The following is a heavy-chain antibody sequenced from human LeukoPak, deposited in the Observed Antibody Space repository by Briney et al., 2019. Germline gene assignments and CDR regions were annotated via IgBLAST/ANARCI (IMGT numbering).Heavy chain of an antibody. CDR3: STETAGNY. CDR1: GHTLRDLS. J-gene: IGHJ4*02. CDR2: YDPEDDER. D-gene: IGHD3-10*01. Sequence: ASVKVSFKAFGHTLRDLSIRWVRQAPGKGLEWMGGYDPEDDERIYSEKFLGRVTLTEGTSTDTAYMELTSLRSDDTAVYYCSTETAGNYWGQGTLVTVSS. V-gene: IGHV1-24*01.